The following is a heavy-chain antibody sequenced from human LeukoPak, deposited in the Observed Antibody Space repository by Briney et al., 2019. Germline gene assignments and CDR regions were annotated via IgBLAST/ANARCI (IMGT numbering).Heavy chain of an antibody. V-gene: IGHV3-30*18. CDR1: GFTFSSYG. CDR2: ISYDGSNK. J-gene: IGHJ4*02. Sequence: GGPLRLSCAASGFTFSSYGMHWVRQAPGKGLEWVAVISYDGSNKYYADSVKGRFTISRDNSKNTLYLQMNSLRAEDTAVYYCAKEIGVAAAGDPHDYWGQGTLVTVSS. CDR3: AKEIGVAAAGDPHDY. D-gene: IGHD6-13*01.